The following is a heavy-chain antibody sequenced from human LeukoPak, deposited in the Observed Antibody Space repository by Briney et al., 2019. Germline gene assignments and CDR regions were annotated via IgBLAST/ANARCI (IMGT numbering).Heavy chain of an antibody. CDR3: AREDNDYGDYGRFDP. Sequence: GGSLRLSWAASEFTFSSYSMTWVRQAPGKGLEWVSYISSSSSTIYYADSVKGRFTISRDNAKNSLYLQMNSLRAEDTAVYYCAREDNDYGDYGRFDPWGQGALVTVSS. CDR2: ISSSSSTI. D-gene: IGHD4-17*01. V-gene: IGHV3-48*01. CDR1: EFTFSSYS. J-gene: IGHJ5*02.